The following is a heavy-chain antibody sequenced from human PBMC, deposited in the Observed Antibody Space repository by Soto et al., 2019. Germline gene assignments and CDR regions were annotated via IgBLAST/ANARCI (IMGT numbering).Heavy chain of an antibody. Sequence: EVQLLESGGGLVQPGGSLRLSCAASGFTFSSYAMSWVRQAPGKGLEWVSAISGSGGSTYYADSVKGRFTISRDNSRHTRYLQMNCLRAEDTDVYYCAKTPQYFGWLWYFDYWGQGTLVTVSS. CDR1: GFTFSSYA. CDR2: ISGSGGST. J-gene: IGHJ4*02. D-gene: IGHD3-9*01. CDR3: AKTPQYFGWLWYFDY. V-gene: IGHV3-23*01.